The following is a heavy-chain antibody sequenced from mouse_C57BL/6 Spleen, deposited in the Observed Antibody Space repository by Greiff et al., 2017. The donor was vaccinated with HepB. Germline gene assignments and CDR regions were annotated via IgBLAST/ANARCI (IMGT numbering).Heavy chain of an antibody. CDR3: TRDYYGSSQFGY. D-gene: IGHD1-1*01. V-gene: IGHV1-15*01. Sequence: VQLQQSGAELVRPGASVTLSCKASGYTFTDYEMHWVKQTPVHGLEWIGAIDPETGGTAYNQKFKGKAILTADKSSSTAYMELRSLTSEDSAVYYCTRDYYGSSQFGYWGQGTTLTVSS. CDR1: GYTFTDYE. CDR2: IDPETGGT. J-gene: IGHJ2*01.